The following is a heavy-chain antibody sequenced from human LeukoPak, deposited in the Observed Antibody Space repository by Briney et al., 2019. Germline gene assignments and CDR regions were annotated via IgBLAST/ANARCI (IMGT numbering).Heavy chain of an antibody. CDR2: IYYSGST. V-gene: IGHV4-39*01. Sequence: SETLSLTCTVSGGSINSGTDYWGWIRQPPGKGLEWIGSIYYSGSTYYNPSLKSRVTISVDTSKNQFSLKLSSVTAADTALYYCARHFTPGSTPFYFDYWGQGTLVTVSS. D-gene: IGHD1-14*01. J-gene: IGHJ4*02. CDR1: GGSINSGTDY. CDR3: ARHFTPGSTPFYFDY.